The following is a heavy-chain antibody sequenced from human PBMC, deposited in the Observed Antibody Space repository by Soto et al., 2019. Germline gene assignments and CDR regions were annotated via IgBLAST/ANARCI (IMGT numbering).Heavy chain of an antibody. J-gene: IGHJ5*01. Sequence: QVQLVQSGAEVKKPGSSVKVSCKASGGVFRNYAINWVRQAPGQGLEWMGGIIPVFGTADYPQKFQGRVTITADESTTTANAELTSLKTDYTAVYFCARDRWGSYSFDSWGQGTLVTVAS. CDR3: ARDRWGSYSFDS. CDR2: IIPVFGTA. CDR1: GGVFRNYA. D-gene: IGHD3-16*01. V-gene: IGHV1-69*01.